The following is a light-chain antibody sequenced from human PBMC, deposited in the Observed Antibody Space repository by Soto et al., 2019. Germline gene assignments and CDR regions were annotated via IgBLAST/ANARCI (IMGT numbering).Light chain of an antibody. J-gene: IGKJ1*01. CDR3: QHRGDRWA. V-gene: IGKV3-11*01. CDR1: QSVGNY. Sequence: ENVLTQSPATLSLSPGERATLSCRASQSVGNYLAWYQHKPGQAPRILISDASKSATGIPARFSGRGSGTDFTLTISSLEPEDFAVYYCQHRGDRWAFGQGTKVEIK. CDR2: DAS.